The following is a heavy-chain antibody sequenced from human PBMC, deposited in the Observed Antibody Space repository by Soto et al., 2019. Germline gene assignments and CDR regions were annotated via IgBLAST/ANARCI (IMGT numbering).Heavy chain of an antibody. V-gene: IGHV1-69*13. D-gene: IGHD3-22*01. CDR1: GVTFSSYA. Sequence: SVKVSCKASGVTFSSYAMSWVRQAPGQGLEWMGGIIPIFGTANYAQKFQGRVTITADESTSTAYMELSSLRSEDTAVYYCARGRIPDYYYDSSGYSAWGQGTMVTVSS. J-gene: IGHJ3*01. CDR2: IIPIFGTA. CDR3: ARGRIPDYYYDSSGYSA.